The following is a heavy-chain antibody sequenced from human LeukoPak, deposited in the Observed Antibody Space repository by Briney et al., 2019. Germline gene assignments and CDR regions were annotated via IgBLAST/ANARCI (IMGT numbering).Heavy chain of an antibody. Sequence: ASVKVSCKASGYTFTYRHLHWVRQAPGQALEWMGWITPFNGNTNYAQKFQDRVTITRDRSMTTAYMELSSLRSEDTAMYYCANAPESSGHYFWGQGTLVTVSS. J-gene: IGHJ4*02. CDR3: ANAPESSGHYF. CDR1: GYTFTYRH. D-gene: IGHD3-22*01. V-gene: IGHV1-45*02. CDR2: ITPFNGNT.